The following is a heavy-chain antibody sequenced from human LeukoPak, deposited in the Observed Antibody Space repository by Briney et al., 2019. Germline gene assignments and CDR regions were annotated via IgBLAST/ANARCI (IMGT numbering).Heavy chain of an antibody. V-gene: IGHV6-1*01. CDR2: TYYRSKWYN. J-gene: IGHJ4*02. CDR1: GDSVSSNSAA. CDR3: ARGMRCSSGWTFDY. D-gene: IGHD6-19*01. Sequence: SQTLSLTCDISGDSVSSNSAAWNWIRQSPSRGLEWLGRTYYRSKWYNDYAVSVKSRITINPDTSKNQFSLQVNSVTPEDTAVYYCARGMRCSSGWTFDYWGQGTLVTVSS.